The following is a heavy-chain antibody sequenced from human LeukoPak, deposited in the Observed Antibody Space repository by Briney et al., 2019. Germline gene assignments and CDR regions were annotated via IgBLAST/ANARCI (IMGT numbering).Heavy chain of an antibody. V-gene: IGHV5-51*01. CDR2: IYPGDSDT. J-gene: IGHJ6*03. CDR1: GYSFTSYW. CDR3: ARGSGAAVAYYYYYMDV. Sequence: GESLNISCKGSGYSFTSYWIGWVRQMPGKGLEWMGIIYPGDSDTRYSPSFQGQVTISADKSISTAYLQWSSLKASDTAMYYCARGSGAAVAYYYYYMDVWGKGTTVTVSS. D-gene: IGHD6-19*01.